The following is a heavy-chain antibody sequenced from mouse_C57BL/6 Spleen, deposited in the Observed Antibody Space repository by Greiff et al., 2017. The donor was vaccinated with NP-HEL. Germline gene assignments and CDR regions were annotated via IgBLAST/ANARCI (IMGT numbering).Heavy chain of an antibody. CDR2: INPNNGGT. Sequence: EVQLQQSGPELVKPGASVKIPCKASGYTFTDYNMDWVKQSHGKSLEWIGDINPNNGGTIYNQKFKGKATLTVDKSSSTAYMELSSLTSEDTAVYYCSRGYYYGSRRGFAYWGQGTLVTVSA. V-gene: IGHV1-18*01. J-gene: IGHJ3*01. CDR3: SRGYYYGSRRGFAY. CDR1: GYTFTDYN. D-gene: IGHD1-1*01.